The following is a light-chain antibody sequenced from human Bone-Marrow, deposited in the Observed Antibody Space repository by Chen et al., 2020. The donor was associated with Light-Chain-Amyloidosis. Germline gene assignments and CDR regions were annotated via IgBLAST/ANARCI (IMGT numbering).Light chain of an antibody. CDR1: QSVSSS. CDR3: QHYNNWPLA. Sequence: EIVMTQSPATLSVSPGERATLSCRASQSVSSSLAWYQQKPGQAPRLLINGASTRATGIPARFSGSGSGTEFTLTISSLQSEDFAVYYCQHYNNWPLAFGQGTRVEIK. CDR2: GAS. J-gene: IGKJ1*01. V-gene: IGKV3-15*01.